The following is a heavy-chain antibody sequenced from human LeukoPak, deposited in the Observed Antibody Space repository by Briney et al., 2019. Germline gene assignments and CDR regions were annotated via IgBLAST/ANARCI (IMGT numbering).Heavy chain of an antibody. V-gene: IGHV3-74*01. J-gene: IGHJ4*02. Sequence: GGSLRLSCAASGFSLKTFWIHWIRQAPGGRLVWVSRISPDGSITTYADSEKGRFAISRDNAKNTLYLQMNRLRADDLAIYYCVSDSGTRSGGDSWGQGTLVTVSS. CDR3: VSDSGTRSGGDS. D-gene: IGHD1-26*01. CDR2: ISPDGSIT. CDR1: GFSLKTFW.